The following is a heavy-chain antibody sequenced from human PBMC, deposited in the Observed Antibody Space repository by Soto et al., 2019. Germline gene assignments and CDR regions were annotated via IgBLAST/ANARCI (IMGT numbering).Heavy chain of an antibody. Sequence: SETLSLTCTVSGGSISSYYWSWIRQPPGKGLEWIGYIYYSGSTNYNPSLKSRVTISVDTSKNQFSLKLSSVTATDTAVYYCAGGGLSITGTFDYWGQGTLVTVSS. CDR3: AGGGLSITGTFDY. D-gene: IGHD1-20*01. CDR1: GGSISSYY. J-gene: IGHJ4*01. V-gene: IGHV4-59*01. CDR2: IYYSGST.